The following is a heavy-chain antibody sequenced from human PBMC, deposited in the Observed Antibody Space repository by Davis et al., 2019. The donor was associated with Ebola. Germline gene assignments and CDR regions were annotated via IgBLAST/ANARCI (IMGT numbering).Heavy chain of an antibody. CDR1: GYTFTSYG. Sequence: AASVKVSCKASGYTFTSYGISWVRQAPGQGLEWMGWISAYNGNTNYAQKFQGRVTITADKSTSTAYMELSSLRSEDTAVYYCARGPYGMDVWGQGTTVTVSS. CDR3: ARGPYGMDV. V-gene: IGHV1-18*04. J-gene: IGHJ6*02. CDR2: ISAYNGNT.